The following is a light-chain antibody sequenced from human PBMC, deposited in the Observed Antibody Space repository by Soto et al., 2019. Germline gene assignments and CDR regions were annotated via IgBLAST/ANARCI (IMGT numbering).Light chain of an antibody. CDR1: QSVSSS. Sequence: EIVLTQSPATLSVSPGERVTLSCTASQSVSSSLAWYQQKPGQAPRLLIYGASTRATGIPARFSGSGSETELTLTISSLQSEDFAVYYCQQYNNRWTFGQGTKVEIK. V-gene: IGKV3-15*01. J-gene: IGKJ1*01. CDR2: GAS. CDR3: QQYNNRWT.